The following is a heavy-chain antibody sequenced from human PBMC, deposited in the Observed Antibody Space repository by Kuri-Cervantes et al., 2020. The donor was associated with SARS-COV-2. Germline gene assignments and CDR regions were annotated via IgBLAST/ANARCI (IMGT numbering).Heavy chain of an antibody. CDR3: ARAIRDYYDSSAYFDY. J-gene: IGHJ4*02. Sequence: KVSCKGSGYSFTSYWIGWVRQMPGKGLEWMGIIYPGDSDTRYSPSFQGQVTISADKSIGTAYLQWSSLKASDTAMYYCARAIRDYYDSSAYFDYWGQGTLVTVSS. CDR1: GYSFTSYW. CDR2: IYPGDSDT. V-gene: IGHV5-51*01. D-gene: IGHD3-22*01.